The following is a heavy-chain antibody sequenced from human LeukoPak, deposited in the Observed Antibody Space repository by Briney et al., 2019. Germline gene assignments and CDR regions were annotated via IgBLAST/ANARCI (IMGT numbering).Heavy chain of an antibody. CDR1: GYTFTSYD. J-gene: IGHJ3*02. D-gene: IGHD3-9*01. Sequence: ASVKVSCKASGYTFTSYDINWVRQATGQGLEWMGWMNPNSGNTGYAQKFQGRVTITRNTSISTAYMELSGLRSDDTAVYYCSTARNYGILSGFYTAYDIWGQGTMVTVSS. V-gene: IGHV1-8*03. CDR3: STARNYGILSGFYTAYDI. CDR2: MNPNSGNT.